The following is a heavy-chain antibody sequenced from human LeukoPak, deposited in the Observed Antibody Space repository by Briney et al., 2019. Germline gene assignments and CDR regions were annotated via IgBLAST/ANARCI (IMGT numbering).Heavy chain of an antibody. J-gene: IGHJ3*02. CDR1: GYDFSTYW. V-gene: IGHV5-51*01. CDR2: IYPGGSET. Sequence: GESLKISCKGLGYDFSTYWNAWVRQRPGKGLEWMGIIYPGGSETRYDPSFQGQVTISADKSMSTAYLQWSSLKASDTAMYYCARRRGRYSGDAFDIWGQGTMVTVSS. D-gene: IGHD1-26*01. CDR3: ARRRGRYSGDAFDI.